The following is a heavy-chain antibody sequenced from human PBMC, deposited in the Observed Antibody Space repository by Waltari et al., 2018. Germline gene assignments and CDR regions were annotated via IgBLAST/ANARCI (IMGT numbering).Heavy chain of an antibody. Sequence: QVQLVQSGAEVKQPGSSMTVSCKASGDTFRRDAISRVRQAPGQGLEWMGGIIPLFGTTNYAQKFQGRATMTADEPTSTAYVELRSLKSEDTAVYFCARSYYYDRRANYPSLGAFDSWGQGTLVTVAS. CDR3: ARSYYYDRRANYPSLGAFDS. CDR2: IIPLFGTT. J-gene: IGHJ4*02. V-gene: IGHV1-69*12. D-gene: IGHD3-22*01. CDR1: GDTFRRDA.